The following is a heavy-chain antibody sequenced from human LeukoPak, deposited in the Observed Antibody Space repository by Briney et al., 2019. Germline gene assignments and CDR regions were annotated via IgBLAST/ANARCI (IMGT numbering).Heavy chain of an antibody. Sequence: QPSGTLSLTCAVSGGSISSSNWWSWVRQPPGKGLEWIGEIYHSGSTNYNPSLKSRVTISVDKSKNQFSLKLSSVTAADTAVYYCAVWFGELSSAYFDYWGQGTLVTVSS. J-gene: IGHJ4*02. CDR1: GGSISSSNW. D-gene: IGHD3-10*01. CDR2: IYHSGST. CDR3: AVWFGELSSAYFDY. V-gene: IGHV4-4*02.